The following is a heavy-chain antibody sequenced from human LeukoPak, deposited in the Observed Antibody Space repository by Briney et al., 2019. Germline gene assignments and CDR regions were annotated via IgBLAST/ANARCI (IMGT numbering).Heavy chain of an antibody. Sequence: ASVKVSCKASGYTFTSYGISWVRQAPGQGLEWMGWISAYNGNTNYAQKFQGRVTMTTDASTSTAYMELRSLRSDDTAVYYCARDPSVKSAFDIWGQGTMVTVSS. CDR3: ARDPSVKSAFDI. J-gene: IGHJ3*02. V-gene: IGHV1-18*01. CDR2: ISAYNGNT. CDR1: GYTFTSYG. D-gene: IGHD2-2*01.